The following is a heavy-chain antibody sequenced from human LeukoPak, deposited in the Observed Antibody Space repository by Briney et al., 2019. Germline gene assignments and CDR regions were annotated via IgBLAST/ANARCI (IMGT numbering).Heavy chain of an antibody. CDR3: ARVRAAAGTSWFDP. Sequence: KPSETLSLTCAVYGGSFSGYYWSWIRQPPGKGREWIGEISHSGSTNYNPSLKSRVTISVDTSKNQFSLKLNSVTAADTAVYYCARVRAAAGTSWFDPWGQGTLVTVSS. V-gene: IGHV4-34*01. J-gene: IGHJ5*02. D-gene: IGHD6-13*01. CDR2: ISHSGST. CDR1: GGSFSGYY.